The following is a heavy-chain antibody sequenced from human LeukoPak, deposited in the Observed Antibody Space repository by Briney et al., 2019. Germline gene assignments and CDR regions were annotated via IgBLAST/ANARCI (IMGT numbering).Heavy chain of an antibody. J-gene: IGHJ4*02. V-gene: IGHV1-46*01. Sequence: ASVKVSCKASGYTFTSYYMHWVRQAPGQGLEWMGIINPSGGSTSYAQKFQGRVTVTRDTSTSTVYMELSSLRSEDTAVYYCARYCGGDCLYGGFDYWGQGTLVTVSS. CDR3: ARYCGGDCLYGGFDY. CDR2: INPSGGST. D-gene: IGHD2-21*02. CDR1: GYTFTSYY.